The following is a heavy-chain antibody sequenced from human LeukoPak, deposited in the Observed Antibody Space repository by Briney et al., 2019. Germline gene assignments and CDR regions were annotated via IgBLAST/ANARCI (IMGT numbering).Heavy chain of an antibody. D-gene: IGHD6-13*01. CDR2: ISHSGRTI. Sequence: GMSLRLSCAASGFTFSNYELNWVRQAPGKGLEWVSYISHSGRTIYSADSVKGRFTISRDNAKNSLYLQMNSLRAEDTAVYYCARGVGSSWPGWFDPWGQGTLVTVSS. V-gene: IGHV3-48*03. CDR3: ARGVGSSWPGWFDP. CDR1: GFTFSNYE. J-gene: IGHJ5*02.